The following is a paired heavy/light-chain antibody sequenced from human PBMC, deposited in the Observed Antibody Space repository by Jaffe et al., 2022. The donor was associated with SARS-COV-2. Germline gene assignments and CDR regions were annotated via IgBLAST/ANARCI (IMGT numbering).Light chain of an antibody. CDR1: QSVLSSSNNKNY. CDR2: WAS. Sequence: DIVMTQSPDSLAVSLGERATINCKSSQSVLSSSNNKNYLTWYQQKPRQPPKVLIYWASTRESGVPDRFSGSGSGTDFTLTISSLEAEDVAVYYCHQHYSTPFTFGQGTKLEIK. V-gene: IGKV4-1*01. CDR3: HQHYSTPFT. J-gene: IGKJ2*01.
Heavy chain of an antibody. Sequence: EVQLVESGGGLVQPGGSLKLSCAASGFSFSVSAMHWVRQASGKGLEWVGRIRSKANSYATEYTASVEGRFTISRDDSKNTAYLQVNSLKTEDTAVYYCRATSGWYTRDLRYFDLWGRGTLVTVSS. CDR1: GFSFSVSA. CDR2: IRSKANSYAT. J-gene: IGHJ2*01. CDR3: RATSGWYTRDLRYFDL. D-gene: IGHD6-19*01. V-gene: IGHV3-73*02.